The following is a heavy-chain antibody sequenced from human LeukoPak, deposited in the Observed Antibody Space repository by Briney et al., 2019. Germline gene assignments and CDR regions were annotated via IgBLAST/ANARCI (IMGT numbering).Heavy chain of an antibody. CDR1: GGSISSYY. CDR3: ARTYSGSYDY. Sequence: PSETLSLTCTVSGGSISSYYWSWIRQPPGKGLEWIGYIYFSGSTNYNPSLKSRVTISVDTSKNQFSLKLSSVTAADTAVYYCARTYSGSYDYWGQGTLVTVSS. J-gene: IGHJ4*02. CDR2: IYFSGST. D-gene: IGHD3-10*01. V-gene: IGHV4-59*01.